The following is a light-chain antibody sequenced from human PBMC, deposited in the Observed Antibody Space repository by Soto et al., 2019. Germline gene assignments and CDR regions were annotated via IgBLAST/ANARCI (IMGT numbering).Light chain of an antibody. CDR2: GAS. V-gene: IGKV1-39*01. CDR1: QSIGTY. J-gene: IGKJ2*01. Sequence: DIQMTQSPSSLPASVGDRISITGRASQSIGTYLSWYQQKPGKAPKLLIYGASNLQSGVPSRFSGSGSETGFTLTISSLQPEDFATYYCQQSYSAPRTFGQGPRWIS. CDR3: QQSYSAPRT.